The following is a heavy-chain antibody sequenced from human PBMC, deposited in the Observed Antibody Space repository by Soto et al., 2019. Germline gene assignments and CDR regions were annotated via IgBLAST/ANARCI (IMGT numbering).Heavy chain of an antibody. Sequence: ASVKVSCKASGYTFTNYGISWVRQAPGQGLEWMGWISAYNGNTNYAQKLQGRVTMTTDTSTSTAYMELRSLRSDDTAVYYCARGLYYGSGSYSYDAFDIWGQGTMVTVSS. J-gene: IGHJ3*02. D-gene: IGHD3-10*01. CDR1: GYTFTNYG. CDR3: ARGLYYGSGSYSYDAFDI. V-gene: IGHV1-18*01. CDR2: ISAYNGNT.